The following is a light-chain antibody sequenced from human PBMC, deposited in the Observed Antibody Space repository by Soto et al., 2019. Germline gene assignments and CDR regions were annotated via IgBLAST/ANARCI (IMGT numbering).Light chain of an antibody. J-gene: IGKJ2*01. CDR2: GAS. CDR1: QSVSSSY. CDR3: QHYGSSPYT. V-gene: IGKV3-20*01. Sequence: EIVLTQSPGTLSLSPGERATLSCRASQSVSSSYLAWYQQKPGQAPRLLIYGASSRATGIPDRFSGSGSGTVRTLTISTRAPEDCAGNYCQHYGSSPYTFGQGTRLEL.